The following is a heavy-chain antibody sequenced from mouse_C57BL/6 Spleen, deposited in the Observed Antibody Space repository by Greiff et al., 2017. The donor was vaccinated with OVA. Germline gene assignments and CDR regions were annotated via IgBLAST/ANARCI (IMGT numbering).Heavy chain of an antibody. CDR3: ARSTWDVGKDY. D-gene: IGHD4-1*01. V-gene: IGHV1-61*01. Sequence: VQLQQPGAELVRPGSSVKLSCKASGYTFTSYWMDWVKQRPGQGLEWIGNIYPSDSETHYNQKFKDKATLTVDKSSSTAYMQLSSLTSEDSAVYYYARSTWDVGKDYWGQGTTLTVSS. CDR2: IYPSDSET. CDR1: GYTFTSYW. J-gene: IGHJ2*01.